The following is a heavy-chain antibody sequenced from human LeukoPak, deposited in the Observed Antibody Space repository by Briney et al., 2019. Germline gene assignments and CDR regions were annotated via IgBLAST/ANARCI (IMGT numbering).Heavy chain of an antibody. CDR1: GGSISSYY. Sequence: SETLSLTCTVSGGSISSYYWSWIRQPPGKGLEWIGYIYTSGSTNYNPSLKSRVTISVDTSKNRFSLKLSSVTAADTAVYYCARHVRGSLYYFDYWGQGTLVTVSS. CDR3: ARHVRGSLYYFDY. CDR2: IYTSGST. J-gene: IGHJ4*02. V-gene: IGHV4-4*09. D-gene: IGHD3-16*01.